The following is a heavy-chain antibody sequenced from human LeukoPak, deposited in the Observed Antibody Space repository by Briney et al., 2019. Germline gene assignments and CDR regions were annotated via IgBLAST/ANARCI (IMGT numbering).Heavy chain of an antibody. CDR3: ATTSYDILTFDY. V-gene: IGHV1-24*01. J-gene: IGHJ4*02. Sequence: ASAKVSCKVSGYTLTELSMHWVRQAPGKGLEWMGGFDPEDGETIYAQKFQGRVTMTEDTSTDTAYMELSSLRSEDTAVYYCATTSYDILTFDYWGQGTLVTVSS. CDR1: GYTLTELS. CDR2: FDPEDGET. D-gene: IGHD3-9*01.